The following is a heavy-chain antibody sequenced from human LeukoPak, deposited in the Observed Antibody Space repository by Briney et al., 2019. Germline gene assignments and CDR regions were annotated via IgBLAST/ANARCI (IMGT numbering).Heavy chain of an antibody. V-gene: IGHV4-30-4*01. J-gene: IGHJ4*02. CDR2: IYYSGST. CDR3: ARVATPATVTTNYFDY. Sequence: SETLSLTCTVSGGSISSGDYYWSWIRPPPGKGLEGIGYIYYSGSTYYNPSLKSQVSISVDTSKNQFSLKLSSVTAADTAVYYCARVATPATVTTNYFDYWGQGTLVTVSS. D-gene: IGHD4-17*01. CDR1: GGSISSGDYY.